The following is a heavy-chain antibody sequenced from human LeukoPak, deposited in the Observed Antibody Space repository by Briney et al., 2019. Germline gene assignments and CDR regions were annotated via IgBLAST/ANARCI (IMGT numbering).Heavy chain of an antibody. D-gene: IGHD4-11*01. CDR3: ARHDYSNYDY. J-gene: IGHJ4*02. CDR2: IYYSGST. V-gene: IGHV4-34*01. CDR1: GGSFSGYY. Sequence: SETLSLTCAVYGGSFSGYYWSWIRQPPGKGLEWIGSIYYSGSTYYNPSLKSRVTISVDTSKNQFSLKLSSVTAADTAVYYCARHDYSNYDYWGQGTLVTVSS.